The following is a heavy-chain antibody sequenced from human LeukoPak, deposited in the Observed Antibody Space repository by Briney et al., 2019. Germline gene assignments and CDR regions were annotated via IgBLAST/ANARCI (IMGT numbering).Heavy chain of an antibody. Sequence: SVKVSCKASGGTFSSYAISWVRQAPGQGLEWMGGIIPIFGTANYAQKFQGRVTITADESTSTAYMGLSSLRSEDTAVYYCARGVVAATFYYYMDVWGKGTTVTVSS. CDR3: ARGVVAATFYYYMDV. CDR1: GGTFSSYA. J-gene: IGHJ6*03. V-gene: IGHV1-69*01. D-gene: IGHD2-15*01. CDR2: IIPIFGTA.